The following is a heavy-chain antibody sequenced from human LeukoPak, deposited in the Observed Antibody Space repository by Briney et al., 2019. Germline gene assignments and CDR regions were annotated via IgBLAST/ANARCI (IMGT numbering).Heavy chain of an antibody. CDR1: GGPISSSSYY. J-gene: IGHJ4*02. Sequence: SETLSLTCTVSGGPISSSSYYWGWIRQPPGKGLEWIGSIYYSWSTYYNPSLKSRVTISVDTSKNQFSLKLSSVTAADTAVYYCARRGGGYDVDYWGQGTLVTVSS. D-gene: IGHD5-12*01. CDR2: IYYSWST. V-gene: IGHV4-39*01. CDR3: ARRGGGYDVDY.